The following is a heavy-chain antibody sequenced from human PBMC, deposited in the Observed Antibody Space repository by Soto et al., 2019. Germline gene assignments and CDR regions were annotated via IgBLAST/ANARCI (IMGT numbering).Heavy chain of an antibody. V-gene: IGHV3-23*01. CDR3: AKLYSSGYHSRCFQH. CDR1: GFTFSSYA. CDR2: ISGSGGST. D-gene: IGHD3-22*01. Sequence: GSLRLSCAASGFTFSSYAMSWVRQAPGKGLEWVSAISGSGGSTYYADSVKGRFTISRDNSKNTLYLQMSSLRAEDTAVYYCAKLYSSGYHSRCFQHWGQGTLVTVSS. J-gene: IGHJ1*01.